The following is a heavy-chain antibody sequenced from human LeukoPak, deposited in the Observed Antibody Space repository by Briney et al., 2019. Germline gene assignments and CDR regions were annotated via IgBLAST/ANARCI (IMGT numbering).Heavy chain of an antibody. CDR3: ARIRGKGYCDY. D-gene: IGHD3-10*01. CDR2: ISSSSSTI. J-gene: IGHJ4*02. CDR1: GFTFSSYA. Sequence: GGSLRLSCAASGFTFSSYAMSWVRQAPGKGLEWVSYISSSSSTIYYADSVKGRFTISRDNAKNSLYLQMNSLRAEDTAVYYCARIRGKGYCDYWGQGTLVTVSS. V-gene: IGHV3-48*01.